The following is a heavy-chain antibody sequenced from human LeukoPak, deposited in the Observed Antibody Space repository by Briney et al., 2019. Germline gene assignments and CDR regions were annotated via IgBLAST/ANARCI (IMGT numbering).Heavy chain of an antibody. D-gene: IGHD3-10*01. J-gene: IGHJ4*02. CDR2: IIPIFGTA. CDR1: GGTFSSYA. CDR3: ASGRASMVRGVYFDY. Sequence: SVKVSCKASGGTFSSYAISRVRQAAGQGHEWVGWIIPIFGTANYAQKFQGRVTITADESTSTAYMELSSLRSEDTAVYYCASGRASMVRGVYFDYWGQGTLVTVSS. V-gene: IGHV1-69*13.